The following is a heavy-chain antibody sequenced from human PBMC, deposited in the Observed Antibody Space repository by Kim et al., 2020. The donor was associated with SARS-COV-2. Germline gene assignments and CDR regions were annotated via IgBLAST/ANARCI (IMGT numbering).Heavy chain of an antibody. D-gene: IGHD3-3*01. V-gene: IGHV1-46*01. CDR3: AREPGVGYYLDY. CDR1: GYTFTTHS. CDR2: INPSGGST. J-gene: IGHJ4*02. Sequence: ASVKVSCKASGYTFTTHSMYWVRQAPGQGLEWMGMINPSGGSTRYAPKFQGRVTITRDTSTSTVYMELSSLRSEDTAVYFCAREPGVGYYLDYWGQGTLV.